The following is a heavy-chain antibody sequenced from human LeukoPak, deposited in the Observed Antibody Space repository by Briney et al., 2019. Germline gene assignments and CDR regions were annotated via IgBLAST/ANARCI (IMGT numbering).Heavy chain of an antibody. CDR1: GFPVSNNY. D-gene: IGHD4-17*01. Sequence: GGSLRLSCAASGFPVSNNYMSWVRQAPGKGLEWVSGISGSGGSTFYADSVKGRFTISRDNSKNTLYLEMNSLRAEDTALFYCAKSGDQVTVTKLDYWGQGTLVTVSS. CDR2: ISGSGGST. J-gene: IGHJ4*02. CDR3: AKSGDQVTVTKLDY. V-gene: IGHV3-23*01.